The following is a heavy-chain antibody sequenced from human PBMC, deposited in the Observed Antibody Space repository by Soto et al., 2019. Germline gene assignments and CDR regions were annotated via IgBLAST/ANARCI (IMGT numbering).Heavy chain of an antibody. Sequence: QVQLVQSGAEVKKPGSSVKVSCKASGGAFSSYAISWVRQAPGQGLEWMGGNLPLFNISNYAQKFQGRVTITADEPTSTAYMDLSKLTSEDTDVYYCARRRLGYGYWYFDLWGRGTLITVSS. J-gene: IGHJ2*01. D-gene: IGHD5-18*01. CDR3: ARRRLGYGYWYFDL. V-gene: IGHV1-69*01. CDR1: GGAFSSYA. CDR2: NLPLFNIS.